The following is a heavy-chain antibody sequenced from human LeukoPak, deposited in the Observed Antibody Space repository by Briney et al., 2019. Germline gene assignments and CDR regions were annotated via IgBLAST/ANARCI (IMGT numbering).Heavy chain of an antibody. CDR1: GFTFSNAW. CDR3: TTDFRSSSSTGMDYYYNMAV. D-gene: IGHD6-6*01. V-gene: IGHV3-15*01. J-gene: IGHJ6*02. Sequence: GGSLRLSCAASGFTFSNAWMTWVRQAPGKGLEWVGRIKSKTDGGTTDYAAPVKGRFTISRDDSKNTLYLQMNSLKTEDTAVYYCTTDFRSSSSTGMDYYYNMAVWGQGTTVTVSS. CDR2: IKSKTDGGTT.